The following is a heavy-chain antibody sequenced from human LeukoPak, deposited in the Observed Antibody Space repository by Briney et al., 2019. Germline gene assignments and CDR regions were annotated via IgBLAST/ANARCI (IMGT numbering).Heavy chain of an antibody. CDR3: ARSMYVSSPFDP. D-gene: IGHD2-8*01. Sequence: SGTLSLTCAVSGGSILTTNWWSWVRQPPGKGLEWIGEVHLSGASNYNPSLKSRVNMSIDKSKNQLSLELTSVTAADTAIYYCARSMYVSSPFDPWGQGTLVSVSS. V-gene: IGHV4-4*02. J-gene: IGHJ5*02. CDR2: VHLSGAS. CDR1: GGSILTTNW.